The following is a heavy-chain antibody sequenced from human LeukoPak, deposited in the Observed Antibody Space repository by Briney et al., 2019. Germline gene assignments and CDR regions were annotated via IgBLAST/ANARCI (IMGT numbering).Heavy chain of an antibody. CDR3: ARRATSGSPYYLDY. Sequence: KPSETLSLTCTVSGGSISRDYWTWIRLPPGKELEWIGYMYYSGSTNYNPSLKSRVTMSVDTPKNQFSLKLSSVTAADTAVYYCARRATSGSPYYLDYWGQGTLVTVSS. CDR1: GGSISRDY. J-gene: IGHJ4*02. CDR2: MYYSGST. V-gene: IGHV4-59*01. D-gene: IGHD3-10*01.